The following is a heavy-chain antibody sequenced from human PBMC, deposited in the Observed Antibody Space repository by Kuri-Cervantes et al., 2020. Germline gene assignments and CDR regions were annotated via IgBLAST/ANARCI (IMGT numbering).Heavy chain of an antibody. J-gene: IGHJ3*02. D-gene: IGHD1-26*01. CDR1: GFTFSSYD. Sequence: GGSLRLSCAASGFTFSSYDMHWVRQATGKGLEWVSAIGTAGDTYYPGSVKGRFTVSRENAKNSLYLQMNSLRAGDTAVYYCARDGSPGAFDIWGQGTMVTVSS. CDR3: ARDGSPGAFDI. CDR2: IGTAGDT. V-gene: IGHV3-13*01.